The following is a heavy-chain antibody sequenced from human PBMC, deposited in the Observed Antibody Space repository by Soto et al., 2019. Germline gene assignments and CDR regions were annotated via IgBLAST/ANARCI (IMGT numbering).Heavy chain of an antibody. D-gene: IGHD2-21*01. CDR2: ISAYNGKP. J-gene: IGHJ6*02. CDR3: ARGAFCGGAPVCRHMDV. Sequence: QIQLVQSGGKVKKPGASVKVSCKSSGYKFISHSITWGRQAPGQGLEWMGRISAYNGKPNYAQKLQGRVTMTTETATHTAYMELRSLRSDDTAVYYCARGAFCGGAPVCRHMDVWGQGTTGTVAS. V-gene: IGHV1-18*01. CDR1: GYKFISHS.